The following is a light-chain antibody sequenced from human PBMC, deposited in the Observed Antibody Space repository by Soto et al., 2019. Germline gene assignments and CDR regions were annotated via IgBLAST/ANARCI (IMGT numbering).Light chain of an antibody. CDR3: SAYTTSNTRI. J-gene: IGLJ1*01. V-gene: IGLV2-14*01. Sequence: ALAQPASVSGSSGQSVTISCTGTSSDVGGYDYVSWYQQHPGTAPKLSLYEVNNRPSGVSDRFSGSKSGNTASLIISGLQTEDEANYYCSAYTTSNTRIFGTGTKVTVL. CDR1: SSDVGGYDY. CDR2: EVN.